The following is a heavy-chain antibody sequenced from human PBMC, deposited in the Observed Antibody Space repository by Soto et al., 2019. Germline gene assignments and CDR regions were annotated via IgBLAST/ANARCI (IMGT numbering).Heavy chain of an antibody. CDR2: IWHDGSNK. CDR1: GFTFDNFV. Sequence: GSLRLSCEGSGFTFDNFVMDWVRQAPGKGLEWVAGIWHDGSNKYYADSVKGRFTISRDNSKNKLYLQMNSLRAEDTAVYYCARDQRITLFGVVKSIVYFFDEWGQGTLVTVPQ. J-gene: IGHJ4*02. CDR3: ARDQRITLFGVVKSIVYFFDE. V-gene: IGHV3-33*01. D-gene: IGHD3-3*01.